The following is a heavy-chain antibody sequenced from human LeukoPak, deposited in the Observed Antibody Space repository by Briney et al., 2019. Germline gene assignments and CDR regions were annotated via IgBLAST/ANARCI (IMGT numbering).Heavy chain of an antibody. Sequence: PSQTLSLTCTVSGGSISSGGYYWSWIRQHPGKGLEWIGYIYYSGSTYYNPSLKSRVTISVDTSKNQFSLTLSSVTAADTAVYYCARGVFGYCSSTSCYYPFKYWGQGTLVTVSS. CDR1: GGSISSGGYY. CDR3: ARGVFGYCSSTSCYYPFKY. CDR2: IYYSGST. J-gene: IGHJ4*02. V-gene: IGHV4-31*03. D-gene: IGHD2-2*03.